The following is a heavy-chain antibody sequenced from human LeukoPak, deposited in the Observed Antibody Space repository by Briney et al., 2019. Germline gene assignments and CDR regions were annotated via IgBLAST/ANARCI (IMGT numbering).Heavy chain of an antibody. CDR2: IKQDGSEK. Sequence: TGGSLRLSCAASGFTFSSYWMSWVRQAPGKGLEWVANIKQDGSEKYYVDSVKGRFTISRDNAKNSLYLQMNSLRAEDTAVYYCARFPRSRGESYYMDVWGKGTTVTVSS. D-gene: IGHD2-21*01. J-gene: IGHJ6*03. CDR1: GFTFSSYW. CDR3: ARFPRSRGESYYMDV. V-gene: IGHV3-7*01.